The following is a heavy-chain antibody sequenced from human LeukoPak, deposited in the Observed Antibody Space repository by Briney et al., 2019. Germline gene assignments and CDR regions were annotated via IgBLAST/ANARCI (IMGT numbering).Heavy chain of an antibody. CDR1: GESFCGYY. J-gene: IGHJ3*02. Sequence: SETLSLTCAVYGESFCGYYWSWIRQPPGKGLEWIGEINHSGSTNYNPPRKSRVTISVDTSKNQFSLKLSSVTAADTAVYYCAREKVGATTASDAFDIWGQGTMVTVSS. V-gene: IGHV4-34*01. CDR3: AREKVGATTASDAFDI. CDR2: INHSGST. D-gene: IGHD1-26*01.